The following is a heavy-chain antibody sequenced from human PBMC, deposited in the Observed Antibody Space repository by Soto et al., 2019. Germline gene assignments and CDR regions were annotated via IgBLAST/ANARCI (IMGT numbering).Heavy chain of an antibody. J-gene: IGHJ4*02. CDR1: GGTFTSYA. CDR3: ARDGHYDILTGYSPFDY. CDR2: INAGNGNT. Sequence: GASVKVSCKASGGTFTSYAMHWVRQAPGQRLEWMGWINAGNGNTKYSQKFQGRVTITRDTSASTAYMELSSLRSEDTAVYYCARDGHYDILTGYSPFDYWGQGTLVTVSS. D-gene: IGHD3-9*01. V-gene: IGHV1-3*01.